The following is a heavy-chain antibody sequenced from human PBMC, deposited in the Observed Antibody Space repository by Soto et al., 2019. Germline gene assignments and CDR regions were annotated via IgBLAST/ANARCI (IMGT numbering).Heavy chain of an antibody. Sequence: QVQLVQSGAEVKKPGSSVKVSCKASGGTFSSYAISWVRQAPGQGLEWMGGIIPIFGTANYAQKFQGRVTITADKSTSTVYMELSSLRSEDTAVYYCARWYYDFSRTHWFDPWGQGTLVTVSS. CDR2: IIPIFGTA. V-gene: IGHV1-69*06. D-gene: IGHD3-3*01. J-gene: IGHJ5*02. CDR1: GGTFSSYA. CDR3: ARWYYDFSRTHWFDP.